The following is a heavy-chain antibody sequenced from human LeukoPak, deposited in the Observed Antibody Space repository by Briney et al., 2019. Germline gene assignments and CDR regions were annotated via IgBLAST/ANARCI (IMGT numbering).Heavy chain of an antibody. CDR2: ISTTGRTL. CDR1: GFVFSGYE. D-gene: IGHD4-17*01. V-gene: IGHV3-48*03. Sequence: GGSLRLSCAASGFVFSGYEMNWVRQAPGKGLEWISSISTTGRTLNYADSVKGRFTISRDNAKNSLYLQMNSLSAEDTAVYYCARGDDYGDPLVAYWGQGTLVTVSS. CDR3: ARGDDYGDPLVAY. J-gene: IGHJ4*02.